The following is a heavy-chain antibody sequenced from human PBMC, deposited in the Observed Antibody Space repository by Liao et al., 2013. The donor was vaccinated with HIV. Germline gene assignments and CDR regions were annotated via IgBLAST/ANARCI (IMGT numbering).Heavy chain of an antibody. CDR1: GGSFKGYY. D-gene: IGHD3-10*01. V-gene: IGHV4-34*01. CDR2: VNYSGTT. CDR3: ATRGAASNWFDP. Sequence: QVQLQQWGAGLLKPSETLSLTCVVDGGSFKGYYWTWIRQPPTGKGAGVDWGKVNYSGTTNYNPSLKSRVTISSDTSKKEFSLNLKSVTAADTAVYYCATRGAASNWFDPWGQGTLVIVSS. J-gene: IGHJ5*02.